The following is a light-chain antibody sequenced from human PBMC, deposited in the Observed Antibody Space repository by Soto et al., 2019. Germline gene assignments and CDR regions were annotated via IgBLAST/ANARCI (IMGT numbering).Light chain of an antibody. Sequence: DIQMTQSPSSLSASVGDRVTITCRASQEISNHLAWFQQKPGKPPKSLIFDASSLQSGVPSKFSGSGSVTDFTLTISSLQPEYCATYYCQQYHNYPVTFGGGTKVEIK. CDR3: QQYHNYPVT. V-gene: IGKV1-16*02. CDR2: DAS. J-gene: IGKJ4*01. CDR1: QEISNH.